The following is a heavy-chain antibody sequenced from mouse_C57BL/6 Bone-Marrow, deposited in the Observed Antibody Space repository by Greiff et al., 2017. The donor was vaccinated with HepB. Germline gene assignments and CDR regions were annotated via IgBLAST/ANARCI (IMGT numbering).Heavy chain of an antibody. D-gene: IGHD2-3*01. CDR3: RGDGYYFDY. Sequence: VQLQQSGAELVRPGASVTLSCKASGYTFTDYEMHWVKQIPVHGLEWIGAIDPETGGTAYNQKFKGKAILTADKSSSTAYMELRSLTSEDSAVYYCRGDGYYFDYWGQGTTLTVSS. CDR1: GYTFTDYE. V-gene: IGHV1-15*01. CDR2: IDPETGGT. J-gene: IGHJ2*01.